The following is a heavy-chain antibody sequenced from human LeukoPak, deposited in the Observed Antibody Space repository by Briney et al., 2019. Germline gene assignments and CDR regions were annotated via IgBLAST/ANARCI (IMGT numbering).Heavy chain of an antibody. CDR1: GYSFTSYW. D-gene: IGHD2-21*02. Sequence: GESLKISCKGSGYSFTSYWIGWVRQMPGKGLEWMGIIYPGDSDTRYSPSFQGQVTISADKSISTAYLQWSSLKASDTAMYYCARRLTYCGGDCYSSSGWFDPWGQGTLVTVSS. J-gene: IGHJ5*02. CDR3: ARRLTYCGGDCYSSSGWFDP. V-gene: IGHV5-51*01. CDR2: IYPGDSDT.